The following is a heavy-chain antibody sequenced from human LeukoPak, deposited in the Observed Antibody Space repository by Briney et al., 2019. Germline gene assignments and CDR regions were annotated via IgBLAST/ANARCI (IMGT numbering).Heavy chain of an antibody. CDR3: ARPGQLGSLHYGLDV. CDR2: INHSGST. D-gene: IGHD7-27*01. CDR1: GGSFSDYY. J-gene: IGHJ6*02. Sequence: SETLSLTCAVSGGSFSDYYWTWIRQPPGKGLEWIGEINHSGSTNYNPSLKSRVTISVDTSKNQFSLKVSSVIAADTAVYYCARPGQLGSLHYGLDVWGQGTTVIVSS. V-gene: IGHV4-34*01.